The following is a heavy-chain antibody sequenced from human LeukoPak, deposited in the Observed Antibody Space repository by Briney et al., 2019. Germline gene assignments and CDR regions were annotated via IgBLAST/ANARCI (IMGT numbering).Heavy chain of an antibody. D-gene: IGHD1-14*01. J-gene: IGHJ4*02. CDR2: IAYDGSRA. Sequence: PGRSLRLSCAGSGVTFGGFSMHWFCETPGKGLELVESIAYDGSRAFYAASVKGRFPSSRAKSKNTMSVQMDHLRAEDTTVYCGTRYNNDHRVYSGQGTLFTVSS. V-gene: IGHV3-33*01. CDR3: TRYNNDHRVY. CDR1: GVTFGGFS.